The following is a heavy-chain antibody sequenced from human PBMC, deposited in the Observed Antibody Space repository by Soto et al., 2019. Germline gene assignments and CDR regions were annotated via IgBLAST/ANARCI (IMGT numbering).Heavy chain of an antibody. CDR1: GYTFITYG. Sequence: QVQLVQSGAEVKEPGASVKVSCKASGYTFITYGMSWVRQAPGQGLDWMGWISTYNGDTKYADRLQGRVAMTTDTTTGTAYTELRSLRSDDTAVYYCARGPTDYYDNSGDYSLDYWGQGTLVTVSS. D-gene: IGHD3-22*01. CDR2: ISTYNGDT. J-gene: IGHJ4*02. CDR3: ARGPTDYYDNSGDYSLDY. V-gene: IGHV1-18*01.